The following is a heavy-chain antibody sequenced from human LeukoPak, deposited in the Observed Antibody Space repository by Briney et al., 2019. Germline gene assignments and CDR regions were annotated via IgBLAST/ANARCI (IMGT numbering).Heavy chain of an antibody. Sequence: SETLSLTCTVSGASISSGDYYWGWIRQPPGKGLEWIANIYYSGSTYYNPSLKSRVSISEDTSKNQFSLELNSVTAADTAVYYCAATYYDFWSGLNWFDPWGQGTLVTVSS. V-gene: IGHV4-39*01. CDR3: AATYYDFWSGLNWFDP. CDR2: IYYSGST. D-gene: IGHD3-3*01. J-gene: IGHJ5*02. CDR1: GASISSGDYY.